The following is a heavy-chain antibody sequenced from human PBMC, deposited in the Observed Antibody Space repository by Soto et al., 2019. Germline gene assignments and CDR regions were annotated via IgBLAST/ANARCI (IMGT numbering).Heavy chain of an antibody. D-gene: IGHD3-22*01. Sequence: GASVKVSCKASGGTFSSYAISWVRQAPGQGLEWMGGIIPIFGTANYAQKFQGRVTITADESTSTAYMELSSLRSEDTAVYYCARDRYYDSSGYPPPYFDYWGQGTLVTVSS. CDR3: ARDRYYDSSGYPPPYFDY. V-gene: IGHV1-69*13. CDR2: IIPIFGTA. J-gene: IGHJ4*02. CDR1: GGTFSSYA.